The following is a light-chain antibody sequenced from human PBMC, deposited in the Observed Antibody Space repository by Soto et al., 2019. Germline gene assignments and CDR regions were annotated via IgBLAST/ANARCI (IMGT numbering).Light chain of an antibody. Sequence: DIQMTQSPTSVSASVGDTVTIACRASQDINGWLAWYQQRPGRAPQLLLFATSNLQGGVSSRFSGSGSGTDFTLTISGLQPEDFATYHCQQANSFPFTFGPGTKVDIK. V-gene: IGKV1-12*01. CDR1: QDINGW. CDR3: QQANSFPFT. CDR2: ATS. J-gene: IGKJ3*01.